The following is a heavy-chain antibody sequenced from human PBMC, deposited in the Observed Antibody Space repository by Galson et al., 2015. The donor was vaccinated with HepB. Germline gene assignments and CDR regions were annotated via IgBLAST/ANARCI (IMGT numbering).Heavy chain of an antibody. V-gene: IGHV4-34*01. CDR2: IYHTGSA. CDR3: ARGLRDRNSAMFYFVS. D-gene: IGHD3-10*01. J-gene: IGHJ4*02. Sequence: SETLSLTCAVYGGTFDNFYWNWIRQSPEKGLEWIGEIYHTGSANYNPSLAGRATLSVDTSKNQFSLILHSVAAADTAIYYCARGLRDRNSAMFYFVSWGQGTPVTVSS. CDR1: GGTFDNFY.